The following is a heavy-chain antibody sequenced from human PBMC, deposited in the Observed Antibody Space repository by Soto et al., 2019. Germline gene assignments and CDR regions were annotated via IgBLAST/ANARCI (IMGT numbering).Heavy chain of an antibody. Sequence: GGSLRLSCAASGFTFSSYAMSWVRQAPGKGLEWVSAISGSGGSTYYADSVKGRFTISRDNSKNTLYLQMNSLRAEDTAVYYCARDIVVVPAAPYYWGQGTLVTVSS. CDR1: GFTFSSYA. V-gene: IGHV3-23*01. J-gene: IGHJ4*02. CDR3: ARDIVVVPAAPYY. CDR2: ISGSGGST. D-gene: IGHD2-2*01.